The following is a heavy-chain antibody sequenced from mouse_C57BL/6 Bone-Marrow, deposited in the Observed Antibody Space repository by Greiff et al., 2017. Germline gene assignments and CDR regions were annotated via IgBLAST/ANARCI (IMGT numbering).Heavy chain of an antibody. D-gene: IGHD1-1*01. J-gene: IGHJ1*03. Sequence: VQLQQSGPELVKPGASVKISCKASGYAFSSSWMNWVKQRHGKGLEWIGRIYPGDGDTTYNGKFKGKAKLNADKSSSTAYMQLSSLTSENSAVYFCARFDYGSSHWYFDVWGTGTTVTVSS. CDR2: IYPGDGDT. CDR1: GYAFSSSW. V-gene: IGHV1-82*01. CDR3: ARFDYGSSHWYFDV.